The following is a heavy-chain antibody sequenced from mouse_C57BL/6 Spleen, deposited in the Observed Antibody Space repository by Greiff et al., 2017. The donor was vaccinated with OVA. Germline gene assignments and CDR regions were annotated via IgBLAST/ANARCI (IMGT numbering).Heavy chain of an antibody. CDR3: ARRLGSSSSWYCDV. D-gene: IGHD1-1*01. CDR2: IDPSDSYT. Sequence: VQLQQPGAELVRPGTSVKLSCKASGYTFTSYWMHWVKQRPGQGLEWIGVIDPSDSYTNYNQKFKGKATLTVDTSSSTAYMQLSSLTSEDSAVYYCARRLGSSSSWYCDVWGTGTTVTVSS. V-gene: IGHV1-59*01. CDR1: GYTFTSYW. J-gene: IGHJ1*03.